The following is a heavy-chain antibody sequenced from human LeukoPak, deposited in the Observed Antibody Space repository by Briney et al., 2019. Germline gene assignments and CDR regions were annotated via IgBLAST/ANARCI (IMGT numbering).Heavy chain of an antibody. Sequence: SETLSLTCIVSTDAITSHFYWGWIRQSPGEGGKGLEWIASVYHSGAEYVNPSLKSRVTASVDTSKSQFYLTLTSVTAADTAVYFCARASFASGSYYFDLWGPGTLITVSS. V-gene: IGHV4-38-2*02. CDR3: ARASFASGSYYFDL. CDR1: TDAITSHFY. J-gene: IGHJ4*02. CDR2: VYHSGAE. D-gene: IGHD3-10*01.